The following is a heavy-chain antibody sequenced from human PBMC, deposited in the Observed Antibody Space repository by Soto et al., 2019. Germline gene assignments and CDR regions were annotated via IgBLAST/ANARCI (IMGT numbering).Heavy chain of an antibody. CDR1: GFTFSSYS. D-gene: IGHD2-21*01. CDR3: ACGDWLDY. V-gene: IGHV3-30*03. Sequence: QVQLVESGGGVVQPGRSLRLSCAASGFTFSSYSMHWVRQAPGKGLEWVAVISSDESNKYSADFVKGRFTISRDNSKNTLYLQMNGLRSDDTAVYYCACGDWLDYWGQGTGVNVSS. CDR2: ISSDESNK. J-gene: IGHJ4*02.